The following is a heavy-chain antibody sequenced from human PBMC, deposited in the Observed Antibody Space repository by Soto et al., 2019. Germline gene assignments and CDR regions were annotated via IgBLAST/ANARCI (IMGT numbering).Heavy chain of an antibody. CDR2: IYYSGST. J-gene: IGHJ4*02. D-gene: IGHD2-2*01. Sequence: SETLSLTCTVSGGSISSYYWSWIRQPPGKGLEWIGYIYYSGSTNYNPSLKSRVTISVDTSKNQFSLKLSSVTAADTAVYYCARKDCSSTSCSHFDYWGQGTLVTVSS. V-gene: IGHV4-59*08. CDR3: ARKDCSSTSCSHFDY. CDR1: GGSISSYY.